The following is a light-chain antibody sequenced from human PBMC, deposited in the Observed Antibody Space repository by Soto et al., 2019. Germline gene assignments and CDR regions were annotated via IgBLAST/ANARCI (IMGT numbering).Light chain of an antibody. J-gene: IGKJ2*01. Sequence: EIVMTQSPPSLTVTPGEPASISCRSSQRLLHSNGNNSPDWYLQKPGQSPQLLIYLGFNRASGVPDRVSGSGAGTDFTLKISRVEAEDVGVYYCMQDLQTPYTFGQGTKLEIK. V-gene: IGKV2-28*01. CDR2: LGF. CDR3: MQDLQTPYT. CDR1: QRLLHSNGNNS.